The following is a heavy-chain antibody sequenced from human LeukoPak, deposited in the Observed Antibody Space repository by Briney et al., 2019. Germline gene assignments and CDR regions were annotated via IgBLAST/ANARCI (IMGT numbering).Heavy chain of an antibody. V-gene: IGHV3-23*01. CDR3: AKGTGYYDSRAFDY. CDR2: ISGSGGST. J-gene: IGHJ4*02. Sequence: GGSLRLSCAASGFTFSSYAMSWVRQAPGKGLEWVSAISGSGGSTYYADSVKGRFTISRDNSKNTLYLQMDSLRAEDTAVYYCAKGTGYYDSRAFDYWGQGTLVTVSS. CDR1: GFTFSSYA. D-gene: IGHD3-22*01.